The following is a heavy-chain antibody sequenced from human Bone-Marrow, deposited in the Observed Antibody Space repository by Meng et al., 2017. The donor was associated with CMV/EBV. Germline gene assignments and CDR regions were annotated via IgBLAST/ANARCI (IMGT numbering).Heavy chain of an antibody. V-gene: IGHV3-30*04. D-gene: IGHD1-26*01. CDR1: GFTFSSYA. Sequence: GGSLRLSCAASGFTFSSYAMHWVRQAPGKGLEWVAVISYDGSNKYYADSVKGRFTISRDNSKNTLYLQMNSLRAEDTAVYYCARGPSGGGSYYDYWGQGTLVTVPQ. J-gene: IGHJ4*02. CDR3: ARGPSGGGSYYDY. CDR2: ISYDGSNK.